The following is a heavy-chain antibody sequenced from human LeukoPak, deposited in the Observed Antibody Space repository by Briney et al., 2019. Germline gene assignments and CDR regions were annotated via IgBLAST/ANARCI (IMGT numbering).Heavy chain of an antibody. CDR1: GGSLINYY. V-gene: IGHV4-34*01. CDR3: AMVLWQSGRPGP. Sequence: PSETLSLTCAVYGGSLINYYWSWIRQFPGKGLEWIGDIDHSGGTSYNPALRSRVTMSIDPSRNQFYLKINSVTASDTAVYYCAMVLWQSGRPGPWDQGSLVTVSS. D-gene: IGHD4/OR15-4a*01. CDR2: IDHSGGT. J-gene: IGHJ5*02.